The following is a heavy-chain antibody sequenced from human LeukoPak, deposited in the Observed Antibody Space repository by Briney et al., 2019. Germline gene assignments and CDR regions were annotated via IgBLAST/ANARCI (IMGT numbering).Heavy chain of an antibody. V-gene: IGHV4-34*01. Sequence: SETLSLTCAVYGGSFSGYYWSWIRQPPGKGLEWIGEINHSGSTNYNPSLKSRVTISVDTSKNQFSLKLSPVTAADTAVYYCASRGIVVATDYWGQGTLVTVSS. J-gene: IGHJ4*02. D-gene: IGHD3-16*02. CDR3: ASRGIVVATDY. CDR2: INHSGST. CDR1: GGSFSGYY.